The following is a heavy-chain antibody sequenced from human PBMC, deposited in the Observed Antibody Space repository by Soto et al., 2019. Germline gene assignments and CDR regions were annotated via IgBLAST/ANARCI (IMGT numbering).Heavy chain of an antibody. D-gene: IGHD1-7*01. V-gene: IGHV1-18*01. Sequence: ASVKVSCKASGYTFTSYGISWVRQAPGQGLEWMGWISAYNGNTNYAQKLQGRVTMTTDTSTSTAYMEPRSLRSDDTAVYYCARNGTGTPTLANYYYYYMDVWGKGTTVTVSS. CDR3: ARNGTGTPTLANYYYYYMDV. CDR1: GYTFTSYG. J-gene: IGHJ6*03. CDR2: ISAYNGNT.